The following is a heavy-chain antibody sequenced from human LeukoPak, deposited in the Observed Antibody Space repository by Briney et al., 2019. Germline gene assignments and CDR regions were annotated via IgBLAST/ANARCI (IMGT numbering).Heavy chain of an antibody. CDR1: GFTFDDFA. J-gene: IGHJ4*02. CDR3: AKAQGSGYGGNSGFDY. CDR2: TSWNSGSI. V-gene: IGHV3-9*01. Sequence: SLRLSCAASGFTFDDFAIHWVRQAPGKGLEWVSGTSWNSGSIGYADSVKGRFIISRDNAKNSLYLQMNSLTVEDTALYYCAKAQGSGYGGNSGFDYWGQGTLVTVSS. D-gene: IGHD4-23*01.